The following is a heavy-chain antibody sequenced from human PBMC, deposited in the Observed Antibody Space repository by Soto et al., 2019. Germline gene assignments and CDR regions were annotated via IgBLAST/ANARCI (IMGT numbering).Heavy chain of an antibody. CDR1: GFSFKNYA. J-gene: IGHJ4*01. D-gene: IGHD3-10*01. Sequence: QVQLVESGGAVVQPGSSLRLSCAASGFSFKNYAFHWVRQAPGKGLEWVALISHNDEPKIFYADSVQGRFTISRDNFKNTVYLQMNSLRDEDTAVYHCARGVRAETYYNAFDCWGQGTQVTVSS. CDR2: ISHNDEPKI. CDR3: ARGVRAETYYNAFDC. V-gene: IGHV3-30-3*01.